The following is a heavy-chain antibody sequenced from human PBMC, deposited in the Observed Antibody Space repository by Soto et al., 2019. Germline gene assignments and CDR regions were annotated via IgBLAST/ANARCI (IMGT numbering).Heavy chain of an antibody. D-gene: IGHD2-8*01. CDR1: GYTFTSYY. CDR2: INPSGGST. V-gene: IGHV1-46*03. Sequence: ASVKVSCKASGYTFTSYYMHWVRQAPGQGLEWMGIINPSGGSTSYAQKFQGRVTMTRDTSTSTVYMELSSLRSEDTAVYYCARDSGAVVYATATYYFDYWGQGTLVTVSS. CDR3: ARDSGAVVYATATYYFDY. J-gene: IGHJ4*02.